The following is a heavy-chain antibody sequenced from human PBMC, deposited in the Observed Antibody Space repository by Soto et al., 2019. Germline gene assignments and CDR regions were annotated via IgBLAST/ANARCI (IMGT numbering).Heavy chain of an antibody. V-gene: IGHV3-23*01. J-gene: IGHJ4*02. CDR3: AKDGTVTSAFDY. D-gene: IGHD4-17*01. CDR2: ISGSGGST. CDR1: GFTFSSYA. Sequence: EVQLLESGGGLVQPGGSLRLSCAASGFTFSSYAMSWVRQAPVKGLEWVSAISGSGGSTYYADSVKGRFTISRDNSKNTLYLQMNSLRAEDTAVYYCAKDGTVTSAFDYWGQGTLVTVSS.